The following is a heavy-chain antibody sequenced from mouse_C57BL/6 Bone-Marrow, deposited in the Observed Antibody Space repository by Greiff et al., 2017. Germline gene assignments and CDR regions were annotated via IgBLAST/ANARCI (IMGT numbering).Heavy chain of an antibody. Sequence: QVQLQQSGAELVKPGASVKISCKASGYAFSSYWMNWVKQRPGKGLGWIGKIYLGVGDTNYNGKFKGKDTLTADKSSSTAYMQLSSLTSEDSAVYFCAIFPSTVVATEAMDYWGQGTSVTVSS. V-gene: IGHV1-80*01. D-gene: IGHD1-1*01. CDR1: GYAFSSYW. J-gene: IGHJ4*01. CDR3: AIFPSTVVATEAMDY. CDR2: IYLGVGDT.